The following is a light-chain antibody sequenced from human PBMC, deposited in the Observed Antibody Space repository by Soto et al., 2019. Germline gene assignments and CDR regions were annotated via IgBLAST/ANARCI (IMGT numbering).Light chain of an antibody. CDR3: LQDYIYPYT. CDR1: QDIRND. Sequence: AIQMTQSPSSLSVSVGDRDTITCRASQDIRNDLGWYLQKPGKAPKHLIYGTSNLQSGVPSRFSGRGSGTEFTHTISSLQPEDFAIYYCLQDYIYPYTFGQGTKLEIK. J-gene: IGKJ2*01. V-gene: IGKV1-6*01. CDR2: GTS.